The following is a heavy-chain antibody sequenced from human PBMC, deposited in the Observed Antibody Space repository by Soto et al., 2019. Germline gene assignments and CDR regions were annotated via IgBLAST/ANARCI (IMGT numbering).Heavy chain of an antibody. J-gene: IGHJ3*02. CDR2: IWYDGSNK. D-gene: IGHD6-19*01. CDR1: GFTFSSYG. Sequence: QVQLVESGGGVVQPGRSLRLSCAASGFTFSSYGMHWVRQAPGKGLEGVAVIWYDGSNKYYADSVKGRFTISRDNSKNTLYLQMNSLRAEDTAVYYCARGVAVAGPNDAFDIWGQGTMVTVSS. V-gene: IGHV3-33*01. CDR3: ARGVAVAGPNDAFDI.